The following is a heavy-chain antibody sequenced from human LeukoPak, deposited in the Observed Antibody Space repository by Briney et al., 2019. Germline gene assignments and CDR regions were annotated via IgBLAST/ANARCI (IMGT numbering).Heavy chain of an antibody. CDR2: IIPIFGTA. CDR3: ARGVFAAELPDAFDI. CDR1: GGTFSSYA. V-gene: IGHV1-69*13. J-gene: IGHJ3*02. Sequence: SVKVSCKASGGTFSSYAISWVRQAPGQGLEWMGGIIPIFGTANSAQKFQGRVTITADESTSTAYMELSSLRSEDTAVYYCARGVFAAELPDAFDIWGQGTMVTVSS. D-gene: IGHD1-26*01.